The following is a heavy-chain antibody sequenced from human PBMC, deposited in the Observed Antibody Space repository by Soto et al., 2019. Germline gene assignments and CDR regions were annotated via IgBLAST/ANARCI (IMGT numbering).Heavy chain of an antibody. J-gene: IGHJ5*02. CDR1: GGSISSGGYS. Sequence: TSEILSHTCAVSGGSISSGGYSWSWVRQPPGKGLEWIGYIYHSGSTYYNPSLKSRVTISVDRSKNQFSLKLSSVTAADTAVYYCARVPSPWGQGTLVTVSS. CDR2: IYHSGST. V-gene: IGHV4-30-2*01. CDR3: ARVPSP.